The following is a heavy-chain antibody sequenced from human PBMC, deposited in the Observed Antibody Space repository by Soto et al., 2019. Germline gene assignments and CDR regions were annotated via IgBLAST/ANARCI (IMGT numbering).Heavy chain of an antibody. J-gene: IGHJ4*02. V-gene: IGHV3-74*01. D-gene: IGHD6-19*01. CDR3: ARDRGWSLFDY. Sequence: EVQLVESGGGLVQPGGSLRLSCAASGFTFSSYWMYWVRQAPGKGLVWVSRTNSDGSDTTYADSVKGRFTISRDNAKNTLYLQMNSLRAEGTAVYYCARDRGWSLFDYWGQGTLVTVSS. CDR1: GFTFSSYW. CDR2: TNSDGSDT.